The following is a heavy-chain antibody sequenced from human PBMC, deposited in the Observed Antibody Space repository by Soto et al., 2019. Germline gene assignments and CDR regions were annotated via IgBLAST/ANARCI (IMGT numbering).Heavy chain of an antibody. V-gene: IGHV1-69*01. Sequence: QVQLVQSGAEVKKPGSSVKVSCKASGGTFSSYAISWVRQAPGQGLEWMGGIIPIFGTANYAQKFQGRVTITADESTSTAYMELSSLRSEDTAVDYCARERYYGSGSYYTPYYYYGMDVWGQGTTVTVSS. CDR2: IIPIFGTA. CDR3: ARERYYGSGSYYTPYYYYGMDV. D-gene: IGHD3-10*01. CDR1: GGTFSSYA. J-gene: IGHJ6*02.